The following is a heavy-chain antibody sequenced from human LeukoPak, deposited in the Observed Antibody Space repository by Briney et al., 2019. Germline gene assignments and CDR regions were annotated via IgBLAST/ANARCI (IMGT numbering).Heavy chain of an antibody. CDR3: ARSGSSWYLNWFDP. D-gene: IGHD6-13*01. J-gene: IGHJ5*02. CDR2: ISHSGST. Sequence: PSETLSLTCAVYGGSFSGYYWSWIRQPPGKGLEWIGEISHSGSTNYNPSLKSRVTISVDTSKNQFSLKLSSVTAADTAVYYCARSGSSWYLNWFDPWGQGTLVTVSS. V-gene: IGHV4-34*01. CDR1: GGSFSGYY.